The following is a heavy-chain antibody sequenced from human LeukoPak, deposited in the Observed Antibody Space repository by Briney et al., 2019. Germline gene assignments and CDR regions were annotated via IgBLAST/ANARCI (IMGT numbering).Heavy chain of an antibody. CDR1: GFTFSSYA. V-gene: IGHV3-74*01. CDR2: ISFDGSDA. CDR3: AVSNWMDP. J-gene: IGHJ5*02. Sequence: GGSLRLSCAASGFTFSSYAMSWVRQAPGKGLEWVSCISFDGSDATYADSVKGRFTISRDNAKNTLHLQMDSLTVEDTAVYYCAVSNWMDPWGQGTLVTVSS.